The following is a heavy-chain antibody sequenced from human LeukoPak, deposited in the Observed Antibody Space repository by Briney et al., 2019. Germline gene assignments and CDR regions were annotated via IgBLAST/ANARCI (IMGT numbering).Heavy chain of an antibody. Sequence: ASVKVSCKASGYTLRSYGITWVRQAPGQGLEWMGWISAYNGNTKYPQKLQGRVTMTRNTSISTAYMELSSLRSEDTAVYYCARGRRYYYGSGSHYWFDPWGQGTLVTVSS. CDR1: GYTLRSYG. V-gene: IGHV1-18*01. D-gene: IGHD3-10*01. CDR3: ARGRRYYYGSGSHYWFDP. CDR2: ISAYNGNT. J-gene: IGHJ5*02.